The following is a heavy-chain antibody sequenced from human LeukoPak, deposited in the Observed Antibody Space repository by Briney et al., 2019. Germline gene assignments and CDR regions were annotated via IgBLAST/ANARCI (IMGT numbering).Heavy chain of an antibody. CDR2: INPNSGGT. V-gene: IGHV1-2*06. D-gene: IGHD4-17*01. CDR1: GYTFTGYY. J-gene: IGHJ4*02. Sequence: ASVKVSCKASGYTFTGYYMHWVRQAPGQGLDWMGRINPNSGGTNYAQKFQGRVTMTRDTSISTAYMELSRLRSDDTAVYYCASRTSYGDYAYYWGQGTLVTVSS. CDR3: ASRTSYGDYAYY.